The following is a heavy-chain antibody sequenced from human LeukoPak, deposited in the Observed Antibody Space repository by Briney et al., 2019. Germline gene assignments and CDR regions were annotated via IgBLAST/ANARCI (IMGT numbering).Heavy chain of an antibody. V-gene: IGHV4-30-4*02. D-gene: IGHD3-22*01. CDR1: GASISSDDYY. J-gene: IGHJ3*02. Sequence: SETLSLTCTVSGASISSDDYYWSWIRQPPGKGLEWIGYLYYSGSTYYNPSLKSRVTISVDTSKNQFSLKLSSVTAADTAVYYCARLYYYDSSGYPDAFDIWGQGTMVTVSS. CDR2: LYYSGST. CDR3: ARLYYYDSSGYPDAFDI.